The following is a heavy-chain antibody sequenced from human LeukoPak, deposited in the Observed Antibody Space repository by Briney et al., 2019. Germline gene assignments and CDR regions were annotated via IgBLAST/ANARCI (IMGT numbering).Heavy chain of an antibody. CDR2: IIPIFGTA. Sequence: VASVKVSCKASGDTFSSYAISWVRQAPGQGLEWMGGIIPIFGTANYAQRFQGRVTTTADESTRTSYMEVSSLRSEDTAVYYCARSYYDYSDSTSYYYYYMVVWGKGTTVTVPS. D-gene: IGHD4-11*01. V-gene: IGHV1-69*01. CDR1: GDTFSSYA. J-gene: IGHJ6*03. CDR3: ARSYYDYSDSTSYYYYYMVV.